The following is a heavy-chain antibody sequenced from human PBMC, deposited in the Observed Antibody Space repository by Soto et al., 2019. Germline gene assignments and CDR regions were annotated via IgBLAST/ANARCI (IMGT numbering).Heavy chain of an antibody. CDR2: IKQDGSEK. D-gene: IGHD5-12*01. CDR1: GLIFSSYW. CDR3: ARDRSSDYVRFDY. J-gene: IGHJ4*02. Sequence: GGSLRLSCAASGLIFSSYWMSWVRQAPGKGLEWVANIKQDGSEKYYVDSVRGQFTISRDNAKNSLYLQMNSLRAADTAVYYCARDRSSDYVRFDYWGQGTLVTVSS. V-gene: IGHV3-7*01.